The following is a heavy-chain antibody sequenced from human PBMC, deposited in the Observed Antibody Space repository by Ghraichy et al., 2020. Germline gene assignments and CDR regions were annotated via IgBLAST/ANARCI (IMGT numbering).Heavy chain of an antibody. Sequence: GGSLRLSCAASGFTFSSYAMSWVRQAPGKGLEWVSAISGSGGSTYYADSVKGRFTISRDNSKNTLYLQMNSLRAEDTAVYYCAKSREDVFWSGYYWANAFDIWGQGTMVTVSS. D-gene: IGHD3-3*01. CDR2: ISGSGGST. CDR1: GFTFSSYA. V-gene: IGHV3-23*01. CDR3: AKSREDVFWSGYYWANAFDI. J-gene: IGHJ3*02.